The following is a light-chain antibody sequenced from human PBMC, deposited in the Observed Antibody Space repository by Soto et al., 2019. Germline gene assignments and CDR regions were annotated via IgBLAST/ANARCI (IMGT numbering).Light chain of an antibody. V-gene: IGLV1-44*01. Sequence: QSVLTQPPSVSGTPGQRVTISCSGSSSNVGSKTVPWYQHLPRMAPRLLIFSNDQRPSGVSDRFSASKSGTSASLAVSGLRSEDEADYYCATWDDGLNGVVFGGGTKLTVL. CDR2: SND. CDR3: ATWDDGLNGVV. J-gene: IGLJ2*01. CDR1: SSNVGSKT.